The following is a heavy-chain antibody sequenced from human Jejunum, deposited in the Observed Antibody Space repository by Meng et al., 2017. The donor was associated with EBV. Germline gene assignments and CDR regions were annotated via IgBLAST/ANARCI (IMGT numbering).Heavy chain of an antibody. V-gene: IGHV1-18*01. CDR1: GYDFINSG. CDR2: ISVYRGNT. CDR3: ARDRSNSDY. Sequence: GVKKPGASVKVSCKASGYDFINSGISWVRQAPGQGLEWMGWISVYRGNTNYAQRFQDRVTLTTNTSTSTVYMELRSLTSDDTAVYYCARDRSNSDYWGQGTLVTVSS. J-gene: IGHJ4*02. D-gene: IGHD5-24*01.